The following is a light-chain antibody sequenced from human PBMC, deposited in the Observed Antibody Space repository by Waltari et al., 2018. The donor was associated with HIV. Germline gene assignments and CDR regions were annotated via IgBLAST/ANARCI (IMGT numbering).Light chain of an antibody. CDR2: KAS. V-gene: IGKV1-5*03. CDR1: QSINTW. J-gene: IGKJ1*01. CDR3: QQYSTYAWA. Sequence: DIQMTQSPSPLSAFVGDRVTITCRASQSINTWLAWYQQKPGKAPKVLIYKASSLESGVPSRFSGSGSGTEFTLTISSLQPDDSATYYYQQYSTYAWAFGQGTKVEIK.